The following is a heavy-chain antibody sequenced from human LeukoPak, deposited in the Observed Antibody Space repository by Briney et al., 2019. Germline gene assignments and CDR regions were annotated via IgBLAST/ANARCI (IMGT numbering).Heavy chain of an antibody. Sequence: SETLSLTCTVSGGSISSSSYYWGWIRQPPGKGLEWIGSIYYSGSTNYNPSLKSRVTISVDTSKNQFSLKLSSVTAADTAVYYCARDTTTYYYYGMDVWGQGTTVTVSS. CDR1: GGSISSSSYY. CDR3: ARDTTTYYYYGMDV. CDR2: IYYSGST. D-gene: IGHD1-26*01. V-gene: IGHV4-39*07. J-gene: IGHJ6*02.